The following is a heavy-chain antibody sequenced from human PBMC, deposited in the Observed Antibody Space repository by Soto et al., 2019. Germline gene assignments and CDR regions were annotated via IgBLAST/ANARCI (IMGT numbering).Heavy chain of an antibody. CDR1: ESTFMYYA. V-gene: IGHV1-8*01. CDR2: MNPNSGNT. Sequence: ASVKVSCKASESTFMYYAISWVRQATGQGLEWMGWMNPNSGNTGYALKFQGRVSMTRNTSIYTVYLELSSLASDDTAVYYCVRMASSGTLNWFDPWGQGTLVTVSS. CDR3: VRMASSGTLNWFDP. J-gene: IGHJ5*02. D-gene: IGHD1-1*01.